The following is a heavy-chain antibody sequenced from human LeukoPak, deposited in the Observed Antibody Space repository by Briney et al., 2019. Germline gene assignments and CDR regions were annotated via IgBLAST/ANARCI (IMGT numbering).Heavy chain of an antibody. D-gene: IGHD4-11*01. Sequence: GGSLRLSCAASGITFSTHSMNWVRQAPGKGLEWVSVISNSGGYTYYADSVKGRFTISRDNAKNLLFLQMSSLRVEDTAVYYCVVHGPHSAWLDPWGQGTPVTVSS. CDR1: GITFSTHS. CDR2: ISNSGGYT. V-gene: IGHV3-21*06. J-gene: IGHJ5*02. CDR3: VVHGPHSAWLDP.